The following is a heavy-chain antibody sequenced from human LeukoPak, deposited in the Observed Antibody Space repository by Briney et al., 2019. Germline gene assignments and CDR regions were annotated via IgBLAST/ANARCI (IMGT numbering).Heavy chain of an antibody. CDR1: GYTFTSYD. D-gene: IGHD6-13*01. CDR3: ARRNGYSSSWYLYYMDV. Sequence: ASVKVSCKASGYTFTSYDINWVRQATGQGLEWMGWMNPNSGSTGYAQKFQGRVTITRNTSISTAYMELSSLRSEDTAVYYCARRNGYSSSWYLYYMDVWGKGTTVTVYS. J-gene: IGHJ6*03. V-gene: IGHV1-8*03. CDR2: MNPNSGST.